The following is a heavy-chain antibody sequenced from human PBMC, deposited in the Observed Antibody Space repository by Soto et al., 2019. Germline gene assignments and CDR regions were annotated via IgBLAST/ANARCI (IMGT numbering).Heavy chain of an antibody. CDR3: TRRARIGKQLWLPFDS. CDR2: MNPNSGNT. Sequence: QVQLVQSGAEVKKPGASVMVSCKASGYTFRDYDINWVRQASGQGLEWMGWMNPNSGNTAYAQKFQGRVTMTGDTTTNTAYMELRSLTSADTAVYYCTRRARIGKQLWLPFDSWAQGTLVTVSS. J-gene: IGHJ4*02. D-gene: IGHD3-22*01. V-gene: IGHV1-8*01. CDR1: GYTFRDYD.